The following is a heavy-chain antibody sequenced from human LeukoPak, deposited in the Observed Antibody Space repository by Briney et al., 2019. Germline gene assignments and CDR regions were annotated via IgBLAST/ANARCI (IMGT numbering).Heavy chain of an antibody. J-gene: IGHJ4*02. CDR2: ISKSGTYI. CDR1: GFTFRDYT. D-gene: IGHD2-2*01. CDR3: AREVVIVVEPAANTIDY. Sequence: GGSLRLSCAASGFTFRDYTMNWVRQAPGKGLEWVSAISKSGTYIKYADSVKGRFTVSRDNAKNSLFLQMNSLRVEDTAVCYCAREVVIVVEPAANTIDYWGQGTRVTVSS. V-gene: IGHV3-21*01.